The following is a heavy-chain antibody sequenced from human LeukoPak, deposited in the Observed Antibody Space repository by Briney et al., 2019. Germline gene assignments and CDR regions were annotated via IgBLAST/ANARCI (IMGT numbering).Heavy chain of an antibody. J-gene: IGHJ6*04. CDR3: AELGITMIGGV. Sequence: PGGSLRLSCVTSGFSFSDYNMNWVRQAPGKGLEWISYISGSGGDIFYADSVKGRFTISRDNAKNSLYLQMNSLRAEDTAVYYCAELGITMIGGVWGKGTTVTISS. V-gene: IGHV3-21*05. CDR2: ISGSGGDI. D-gene: IGHD3-10*02. CDR1: GFSFSDYN.